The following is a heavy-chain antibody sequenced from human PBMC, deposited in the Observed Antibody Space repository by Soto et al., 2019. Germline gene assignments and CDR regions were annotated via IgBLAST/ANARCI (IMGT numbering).Heavy chain of an antibody. CDR1: GYTFTSYA. D-gene: IGHD6-13*01. CDR2: INPGNGQT. CDR3: AREQQAFEINSCDY. Sequence: QVQLVQAGAAVKKPGASVKISCKASGYTFTSYAMHWVRQAPVQMLEWMGWINPGNGQTEYSQKFQGSVTMTRDTAASTVYMELSPLTSEDTAVYFCAREQQAFEINSCDYWRQGTLVTVSA. J-gene: IGHJ4*02. V-gene: IGHV1-3*01.